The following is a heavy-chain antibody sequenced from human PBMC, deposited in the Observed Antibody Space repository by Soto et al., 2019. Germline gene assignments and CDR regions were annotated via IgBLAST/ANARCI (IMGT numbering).Heavy chain of an antibody. Sequence: VQLVESGGGVVQPGRSLRLTCAGSGSTFSSYGIHWVRQAPGKGLEWVAIIWYDGTKKYYADSVRGRFTVSRDNSKNRVYLQMTSVRVEDTAVYHCASQFFDVLTGWVPVDYWVQGALVTVSS. D-gene: IGHD3-9*01. CDR2: IWYDGTKK. CDR1: GSTFSSYG. CDR3: ASQFFDVLTGWVPVDY. J-gene: IGHJ4*02. V-gene: IGHV3-33*01.